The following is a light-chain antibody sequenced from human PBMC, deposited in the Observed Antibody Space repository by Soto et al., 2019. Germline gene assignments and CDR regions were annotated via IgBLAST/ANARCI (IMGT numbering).Light chain of an antibody. CDR2: DAS. V-gene: IGKV3-20*01. CDR3: QQYGSSPPIT. Sequence: EIVLTQSPATLSLSPGERATLSCRASRSVSSYLAWYQQKPGQAPRLLIYDASSRATGIPDRFSGSGSGTDFTLTISRLEPEDFAVYYCQQYGSSPPITFGQGTRLEIK. CDR1: RSVSSY. J-gene: IGKJ5*01.